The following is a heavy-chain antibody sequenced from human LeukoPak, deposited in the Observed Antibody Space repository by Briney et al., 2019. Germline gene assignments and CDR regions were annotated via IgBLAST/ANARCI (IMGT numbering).Heavy chain of an antibody. CDR1: GGSFSGYY. J-gene: IGHJ4*02. CDR2: INHSGST. D-gene: IGHD3-22*01. V-gene: IGHV4-34*01. Sequence: KRSETLFLTCAVYGGSFSGYYWSWIRQPPGKGLEWIGEINHSGSTNYNPSLKSRVTISVDTSKNQISLKLSSVTAADTAVYYCARGSPYDSSGYYLTGHFDYWGQGTLVTVSS. CDR3: ARGSPYDSSGYYLTGHFDY.